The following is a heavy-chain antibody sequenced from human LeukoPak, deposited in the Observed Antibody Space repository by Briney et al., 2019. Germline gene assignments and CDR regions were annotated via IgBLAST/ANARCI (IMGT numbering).Heavy chain of an antibody. V-gene: IGHV3-7*01. D-gene: IGHD3-3*01. CDR3: ATQGSSDLWIGEDY. CDR1: GFTFSHFW. J-gene: IGHJ4*02. CDR2: IKQDGSEK. Sequence: GGSLRLSCAASGFTFSHFWMSWVRQAPGKGLEWLANIKQDGSEKYYLDSVKGRFTISRDNAENSLFLQMNSLRAEDTALYYCATQGSSDLWIGEDYWGQGTLVTVSS.